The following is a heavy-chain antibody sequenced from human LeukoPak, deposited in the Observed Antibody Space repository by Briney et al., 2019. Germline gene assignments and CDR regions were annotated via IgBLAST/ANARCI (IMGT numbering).Heavy chain of an antibody. CDR2: ISASGATT. J-gene: IGHJ4*02. V-gene: IGHV3-23*01. CDR3: ARPYTYGSGSSVGY. Sequence: GGSLRLSCAASRFTFSNYAMTWVRQAPGKGLEWVSTISASGATTSYADSVKGRFTISRDNSRNTLYLQMNSLRAEDTAVYYCARPYTYGSGSSVGYWGQGTLVTVSS. D-gene: IGHD3-10*01. CDR1: RFTFSNYA.